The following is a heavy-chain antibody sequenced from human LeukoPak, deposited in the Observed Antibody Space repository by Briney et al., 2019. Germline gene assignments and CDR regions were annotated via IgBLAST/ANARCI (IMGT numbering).Heavy chain of an antibody. CDR3: ARDTILEDAFDI. Sequence: GGSLRLSCAASGFTFSSYSMNWVRQAPGKGLEWVSYISSSSSTIYYAGSVKGRFTISRDNAKNSLYLQMNSLRAEDTAVYYRARDTILEDAFDIWGQGTMVTVSS. D-gene: IGHD3-3*01. J-gene: IGHJ3*02. V-gene: IGHV3-48*01. CDR2: ISSSSSTI. CDR1: GFTFSSYS.